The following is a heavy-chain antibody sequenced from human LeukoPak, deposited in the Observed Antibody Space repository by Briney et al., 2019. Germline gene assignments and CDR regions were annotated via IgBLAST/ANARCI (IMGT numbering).Heavy chain of an antibody. Sequence: GGSLRLSCAASGFTFSSCGMHWVRQAPGKGLEWVAFIRYDINTKSYAESVRGRFTISRDNSNNTLYLQMNSLRAEDTAVYYCARVPPWVVTPSGYFDYWGQGTLVTVSS. V-gene: IGHV3-30*02. CDR3: ARVPPWVVTPSGYFDY. CDR2: IRYDINTK. J-gene: IGHJ4*02. D-gene: IGHD2-21*02. CDR1: GFTFSSCG.